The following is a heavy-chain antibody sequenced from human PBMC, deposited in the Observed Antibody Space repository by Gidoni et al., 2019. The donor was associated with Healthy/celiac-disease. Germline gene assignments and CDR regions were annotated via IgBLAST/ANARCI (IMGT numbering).Heavy chain of an antibody. CDR2: IYYSGST. CDR3: ARSTGYSFGY. Sequence: QVQLQESGPGLVTPSQTLSLTCTLSSGSISSGGYYWGWIRQHPGKGLEWIGYIYYSGSTYSNPSLKSRVSISVDTSKNHFSLKLSSVTAADTAVYYCARSTGYSFGYWGQGTLVTVSS. D-gene: IGHD5-18*01. J-gene: IGHJ4*02. V-gene: IGHV4-31*03. CDR1: SGSISSGGYY.